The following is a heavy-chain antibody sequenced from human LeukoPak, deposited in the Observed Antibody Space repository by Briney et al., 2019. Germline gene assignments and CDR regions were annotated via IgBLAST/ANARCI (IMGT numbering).Heavy chain of an antibody. J-gene: IGHJ3*02. CDR1: GFTLSSYW. Sequence: GSLRLSCAAPGFTLSSYWMSWVRQAPGKGLEWVANIKQDGSEKYYVDSVKGRFTISRDNAKNSLYLQMNSLRAEGAAVYYCVRVVAAAGHYAFDIWGQGTMVTVSS. CDR2: IKQDGSEK. V-gene: IGHV3-7*01. D-gene: IGHD6-13*01. CDR3: VRVVAAAGHYAFDI.